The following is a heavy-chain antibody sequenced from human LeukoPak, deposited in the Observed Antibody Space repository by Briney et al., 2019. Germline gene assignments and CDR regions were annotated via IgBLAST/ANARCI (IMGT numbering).Heavy chain of an antibody. Sequence: GGSLRLSCAASGFTFSSYGMHWVRQAPGKGLEWVAFIRYDGSNKYYADSVKGRFTISRDNSKNTLYLQMNSLRTEDTAVYYCARLDSGSYRNVPDFDYWGQGTLVTVSS. J-gene: IGHJ4*02. CDR3: ARLDSGSYRNVPDFDY. V-gene: IGHV3-30*02. D-gene: IGHD1-26*01. CDR1: GFTFSSYG. CDR2: IRYDGSNK.